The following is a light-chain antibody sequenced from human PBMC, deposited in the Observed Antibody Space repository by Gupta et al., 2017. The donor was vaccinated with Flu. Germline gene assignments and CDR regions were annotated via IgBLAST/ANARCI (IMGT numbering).Light chain of an antibody. CDR3: AVWEDSLNGWV. Sequence: SGLTQPPPASGAPGQRVTISCSGGSSNIGSNTVNWYRQLPGTAPKLVIYNNNERPPGVPDRFSGSKSGTSASLAISGLQSEDEADYSCAVWEDSLNGWVFGGGTKLTVL. CDR1: SSNIGSNT. CDR2: NNN. J-gene: IGLJ3*02. V-gene: IGLV1-44*01.